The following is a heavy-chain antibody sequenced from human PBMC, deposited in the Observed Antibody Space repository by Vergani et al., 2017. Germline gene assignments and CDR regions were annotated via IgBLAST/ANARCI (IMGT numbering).Heavy chain of an antibody. V-gene: IGHV3-30*02. J-gene: IGHJ4*02. CDR3: AKHFRGWGIDY. CDR2: IQFDGSNQ. D-gene: IGHD3-16*01. Sequence: QVQLVESGGGVVQRGGSLRLSCATSGFTLSNYDMQWIRQGPGKGLEFVAFIQFDGSNQYYADSVNGRFTLSRYFSKNTLYLQMNSLRTDDTATYYCAKHFRGWGIDYWGQGTQFIVSS. CDR1: GFTLSNYD.